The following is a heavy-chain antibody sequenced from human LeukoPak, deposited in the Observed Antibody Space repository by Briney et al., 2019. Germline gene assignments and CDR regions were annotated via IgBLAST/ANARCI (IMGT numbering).Heavy chain of an antibody. D-gene: IGHD3-16*01. CDR1: GFTSSSDW. J-gene: IGHJ5*01. Sequence: GGSLRLSCAASGFTSSSDWMSCVRQAPGEGLEWVANIKQDGSEKYYVDSVKGRFTISRDNAKNSLYLQMNSLRAEDTAVYYCARVWFGRWFYSWGQGNLVTVSS. CDR3: ARVWFGRWFYS. V-gene: IGHV3-7*01. CDR2: IKQDGSEK.